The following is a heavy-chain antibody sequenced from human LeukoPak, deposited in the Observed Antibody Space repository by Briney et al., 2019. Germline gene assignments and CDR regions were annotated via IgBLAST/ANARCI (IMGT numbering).Heavy chain of an antibody. CDR3: ARVRGYDKDNWFDP. CDR2: IYTSGNT. CDR1: GGSISSYY. D-gene: IGHD5-12*01. V-gene: IGHV4-4*07. J-gene: IGHJ5*02. Sequence: SETLSLTCTVSGGSISSYYWSWIRQPAGKGLEWIGRIYTSGNTNYNPSLKSRVTMSVDTSKNQFSLKLSSVTAADTAVYYCARVRGYDKDNWFDPWGQGTLVTVSS.